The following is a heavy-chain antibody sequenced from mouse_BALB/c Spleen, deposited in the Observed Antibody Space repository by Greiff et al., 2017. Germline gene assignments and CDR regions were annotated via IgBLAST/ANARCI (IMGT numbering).Heavy chain of an antibody. CDR1: GYSITSCYS. V-gene: IGHV3-1*02. Sequence: EVQLQESGPDLVKPSQSLSLTCTVTGYSITSCYSWHWIRQFPGNILEWMGYIHYSGSTNYNPSLKSRISITRDTSKNQFFLQLNSVTTEDTATYYCAREGGYDAWYFDVWGAGTTVTVSS. J-gene: IGHJ1*01. CDR3: AREGGYDAWYFDV. D-gene: IGHD2-2*01. CDR2: IHYSGST.